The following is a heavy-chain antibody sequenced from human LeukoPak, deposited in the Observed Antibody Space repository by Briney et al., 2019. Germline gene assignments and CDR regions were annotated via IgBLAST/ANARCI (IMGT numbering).Heavy chain of an antibody. CDR1: GFTFSDYY. V-gene: IGHV3-11*04. Sequence: KPGGSLRLSCAASGFTFSDYYTSWIRQAPGKGLEWVSYISSSGSTIYYADSVKGRFTISRDNSKNTLYLQMNSLRAEDTAVYYCARAGDTAMIYYFDYWGQGTLVTVSP. J-gene: IGHJ4*02. D-gene: IGHD5-18*01. CDR3: ARAGDTAMIYYFDY. CDR2: ISSSGSTI.